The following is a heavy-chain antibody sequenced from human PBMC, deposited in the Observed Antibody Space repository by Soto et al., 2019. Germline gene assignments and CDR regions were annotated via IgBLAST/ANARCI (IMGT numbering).Heavy chain of an antibody. D-gene: IGHD1-1*01. CDR2: LYHGGSK. J-gene: IGHJ5*02. V-gene: IGHV4-38-2*02. CDR3: ARDPSQVETRFDL. Sequence: RSLTCAVSGYPISSVYTWGWIRVPPGKGLEWIGSLYHGGSKYYNPSLKSRATISVDTSKNQFSLKVTSVTAADTAVYYCARDPSQVETRFDLWGQGTLVTVAS. CDR1: GYPISSVYT.